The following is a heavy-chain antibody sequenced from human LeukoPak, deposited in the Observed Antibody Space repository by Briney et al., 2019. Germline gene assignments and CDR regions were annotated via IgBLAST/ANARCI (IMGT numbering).Heavy chain of an antibody. CDR1: GFTFSSYE. V-gene: IGHV3-48*03. D-gene: IGHD3-10*01. CDR3: ARSLPGEYSWFDP. CDR2: ISSSGSTI. Sequence: GGSLRLSCAASGFTFSSYEMNWVRQTPGKGLEWVSYISSSGSTIYYADSVKGRFTISRDNAKNSLYLQMDSLRADDTAVYYCARSLPGEYSWFDPWGQGTLVTASS. J-gene: IGHJ5*02.